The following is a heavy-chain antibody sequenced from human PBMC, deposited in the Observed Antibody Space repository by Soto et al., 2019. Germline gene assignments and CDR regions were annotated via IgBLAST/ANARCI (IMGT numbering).Heavy chain of an antibody. V-gene: IGHV4-30-2*02. CDR1: GGSISSGGYS. Sequence: PSETLSLTCAVSGGSISSGGYSWSWIRQPPGKGLEWIGYIYHSGSTNYNPSLKSRVTISVDTSKNQFSLKLSSVTAADTAVYFCAIDLREARLSSYYYYGMDVWGQGTTVTVSS. CDR2: IYHSGST. CDR3: AIDLREARLSSYYYYGMDV. J-gene: IGHJ6*02. D-gene: IGHD6-6*01.